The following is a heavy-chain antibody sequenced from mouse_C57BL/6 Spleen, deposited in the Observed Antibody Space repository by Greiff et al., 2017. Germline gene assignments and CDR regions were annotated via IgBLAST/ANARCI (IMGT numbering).Heavy chain of an antibody. V-gene: IGHV5-6*01. CDR2: ISSGGSYT. CDR1: GFTFSSYG. J-gene: IGHJ4*01. D-gene: IGHD4-1*01. Sequence: EVQGVESGGDLVKPGGSLKLSCAASGFTFSSYGMSWVRQTPDKRLEWVATISSGGSYTYYPDSVKGRFSISRDNAKNTLYLQMSSLKSEDTAMYYCASPGTDYAMDDWGQGTSVTVSS. CDR3: ASPGTDYAMDD.